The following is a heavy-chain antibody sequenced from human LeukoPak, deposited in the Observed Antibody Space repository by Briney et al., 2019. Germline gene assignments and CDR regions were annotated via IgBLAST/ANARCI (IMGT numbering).Heavy chain of an antibody. CDR2: INYSGST. J-gene: IGHJ6*03. D-gene: IGHD2-2*01. V-gene: IGHV4-34*01. Sequence: SETLSLTCAAYGGSFSGYYWSWIRQPPGKGLEWIGEINYSGSTNYNPSLKSRVTISVDTSKNQFPLKLSSVTAADTAVYYCARNLRYCSSTSCSWGLYYYYYMDVWGKGTTVTVS. CDR3: ARNLRYCSSTSCSWGLYYYYYMDV. CDR1: GGSFSGYY.